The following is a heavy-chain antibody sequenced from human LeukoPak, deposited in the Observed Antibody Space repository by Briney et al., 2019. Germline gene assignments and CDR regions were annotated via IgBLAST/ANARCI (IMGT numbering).Heavy chain of an antibody. Sequence: GGSLRLSCAASGFAFSSYAMSWVRQAPGKGLEWVSAISGSGGSTYYADSVKGRFTISRDNSKNTLYLQMNSLRAEDTAVYYCAKDRRLWFGESWGQGTLVTVSS. CDR1: GFAFSSYA. J-gene: IGHJ5*02. CDR3: AKDRRLWFGES. D-gene: IGHD3-10*01. V-gene: IGHV3-23*01. CDR2: ISGSGGST.